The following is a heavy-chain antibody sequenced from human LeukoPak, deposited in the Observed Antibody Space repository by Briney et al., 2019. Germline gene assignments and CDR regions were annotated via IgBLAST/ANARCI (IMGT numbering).Heavy chain of an antibody. J-gene: IGHJ4*02. CDR2: IKSKTDGGTT. V-gene: IGHV3-15*01. D-gene: IGHD1-1*01. Sequence: GGSLRLSCAASGFTFSNAWMSWVRQAPGKGREWVGRIKSKTDGGTTDYAAPGKGRFTISRDDSKNTLYLQMNSLKTEDTAVYYCTTDSLYLPGYSIDYWGQGTLVTVSS. CDR1: GFTFSNAW. CDR3: TTDSLYLPGYSIDY.